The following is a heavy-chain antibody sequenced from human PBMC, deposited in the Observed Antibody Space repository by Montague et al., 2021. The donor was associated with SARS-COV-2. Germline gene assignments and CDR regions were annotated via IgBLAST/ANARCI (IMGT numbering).Heavy chain of an antibody. CDR3: ARDCGPYSSGWGYFYDMDV. CDR2: IYYSGST. Sequence: IYYSGSTYYNPSLKSRVTISVDTSKNQLSLKLSSVTAANTDLYYCARDCGPYSSGWGYFYDMDVWGQVTTVTDSS. V-gene: IGHV4-31*02. D-gene: IGHD6-19*01. J-gene: IGHJ6*02.